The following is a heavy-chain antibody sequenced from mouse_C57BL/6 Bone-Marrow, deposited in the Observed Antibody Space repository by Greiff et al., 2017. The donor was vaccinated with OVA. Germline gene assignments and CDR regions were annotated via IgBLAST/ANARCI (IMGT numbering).Heavy chain of an antibody. CDR1: GFTFSSYG. V-gene: IGHV5-6*01. Sequence: VESGGDLVKPGGSLKLSCAASGFTFSSYGMSWVRQTPDKRLEWVATISSGGSYTYYPDSVKGRFTISRDNAKNTLYLQMSSLKSEDTAMYYCARMDDGYYDYAMDYWGQGTSVTVSS. CDR2: ISSGGSYT. J-gene: IGHJ4*01. D-gene: IGHD2-3*01. CDR3: ARMDDGYYDYAMDY.